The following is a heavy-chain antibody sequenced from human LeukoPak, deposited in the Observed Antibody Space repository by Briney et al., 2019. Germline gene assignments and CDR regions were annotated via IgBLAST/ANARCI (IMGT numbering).Heavy chain of an antibody. J-gene: IGHJ4*02. Sequence: GGSLRLSCAASGFTFDDYGMSWVRQAPGKGLEWVSGINWNGGSTGYADSVKGRFTISRDNSKNSLYLQMNSLRAEDTALYYCARGTLKAAATDFDYWGQGTLVTVSS. CDR2: INWNGGST. CDR3: ARGTLKAAATDFDY. CDR1: GFTFDDYG. D-gene: IGHD6-13*01. V-gene: IGHV3-20*04.